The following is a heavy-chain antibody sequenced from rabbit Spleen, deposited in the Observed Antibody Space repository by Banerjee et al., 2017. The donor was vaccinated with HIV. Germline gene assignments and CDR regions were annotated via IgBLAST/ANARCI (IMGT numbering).Heavy chain of an antibody. V-gene: IGHV1S45*01. CDR3: ARDTSSSFSSYGMDL. CDR1: GVSLNDKDV. D-gene: IGHD1-1*01. J-gene: IGHJ6*01. Sequence: QEQLVESGGGLVQPEGSLTLTCKASGVSLNDKDVMCWVRQAPGKGLEWIACIDTGSSGFTYFASWAKGRFTISKTSSTTVTLQMTSLTAADTATYFCARDTSSSFSSYGMDLWGQGTLVTVS. CDR2: IDTGSSGFT.